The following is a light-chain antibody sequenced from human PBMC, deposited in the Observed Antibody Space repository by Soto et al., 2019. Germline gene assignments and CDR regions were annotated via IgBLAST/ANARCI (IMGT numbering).Light chain of an antibody. CDR2: GAS. Sequence: EIVMTQSPAILSVSPGERATLSCRASQSVGSNLAWYQQKPGQAPRLLIYGASTKHTGTPARFSGSGSGTELTLTISMLQSEDFAIYFCQQYNNWPPDRTFGQGTKVEIK. CDR3: QQYNNWPPDRT. V-gene: IGKV3-15*01. CDR1: QSVGSN. J-gene: IGKJ1*01.